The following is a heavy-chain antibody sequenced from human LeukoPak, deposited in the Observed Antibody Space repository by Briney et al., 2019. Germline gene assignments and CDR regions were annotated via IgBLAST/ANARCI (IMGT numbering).Heavy chain of an antibody. CDR1: GYTFTSYY. J-gene: IGHJ4*02. V-gene: IGHV1-46*01. D-gene: IGHD2-21*01. CDR3: AREKREDRLRASIGY. Sequence: ASVKVSCKASGYTFTSYYMHWVRQAPGQGLEWMGIINPSGGSTSYAQKFQGRVTMTRDMSTSTVYMELSSLRSEDTAVYYCAREKREDRLRASIGYWGQGTLVTVSS. CDR2: INPSGGST.